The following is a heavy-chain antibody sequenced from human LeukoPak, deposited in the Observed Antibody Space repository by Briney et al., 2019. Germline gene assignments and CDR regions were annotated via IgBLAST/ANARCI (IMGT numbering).Heavy chain of an antibody. CDR1: GGSFSGYY. V-gene: IGHV4-34*01. CDR2: INHSGST. CDR3: ARGRPRWLQLA. J-gene: IGHJ5*02. Sequence: SETLSLTCAVYGGSFSGYYWSWIRQPPGKGLEWIGEINHSGSTNYNPSLKSRVTISVDTSKNQFSLKLSSVTAADTAVYYCARGRPRWLQLAWGQGTLVTVSS. D-gene: IGHD5-24*01.